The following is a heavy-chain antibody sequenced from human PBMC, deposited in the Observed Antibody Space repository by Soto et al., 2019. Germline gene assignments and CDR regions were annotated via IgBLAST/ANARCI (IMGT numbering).Heavy chain of an antibody. CDR2: IIPIFGTA. Sequence: SVKVSCKASGGTFSSYAISWVRQAPGQGLEWMGGIIPIFGTANYAQKFQGRVTITADESTSTAYMELSSLRSEDTAVYYSAREYYYDSSGYYPDAFDIWGQGTMVTVS. J-gene: IGHJ3*02. V-gene: IGHV1-69*13. CDR1: GGTFSSYA. D-gene: IGHD3-22*01. CDR3: AREYYYDSSGYYPDAFDI.